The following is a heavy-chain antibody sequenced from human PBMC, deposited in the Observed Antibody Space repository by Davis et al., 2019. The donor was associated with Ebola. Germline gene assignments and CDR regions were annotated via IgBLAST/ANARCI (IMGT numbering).Heavy chain of an antibody. CDR3: ARSGLSFGVVKYHYGMDA. CDR1: GFTFDDYA. D-gene: IGHD3-3*01. CDR2: ISWNSGSI. J-gene: IGHJ6*04. Sequence: SLKISCAASGFTFDDYAMHWVRQAPGKGLEWVSGISWNSGSIGYADSVKGRFTISRDNSKKTMYLQMNSLRGEDTAVYYCARSGLSFGVVKYHYGMDAWGKGTTVTVSS. V-gene: IGHV3-9*01.